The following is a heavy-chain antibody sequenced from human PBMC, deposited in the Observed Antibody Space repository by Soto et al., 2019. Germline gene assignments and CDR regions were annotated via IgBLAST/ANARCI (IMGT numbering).Heavy chain of an antibody. J-gene: IGHJ4*02. D-gene: IGHD6-6*01. CDR1: GYTFTSYD. CDR2: MNPNSGNT. CDR3: ARDLYSSSFDY. Sequence: ASVKVSCKASGYTFTSYDINWVRQATGQGLEWMGWMNPNSGNTGHAQKFQGRFTISRDNSRNTVYLQMNSLRAEDTAVYYCARDLYSSSFDYWGQGTQVTVSS. V-gene: IGHV1-8*01.